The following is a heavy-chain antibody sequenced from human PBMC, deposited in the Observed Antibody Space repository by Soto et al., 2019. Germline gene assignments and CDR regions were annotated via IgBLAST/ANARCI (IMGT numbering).Heavy chain of an antibody. Sequence: GSLRLSCAASGFTFSSYGMHWVRQAPGKGLEWVAVIWYDGSNKYYADSVKGRFTISRDNSKNTLYLQMNSLRAEDTAVYYCARMRYYDFWSGYSVYFDYWGQGTLVTVSS. CDR2: IWYDGSNK. CDR3: ARMRYYDFWSGYSVYFDY. V-gene: IGHV3-33*01. D-gene: IGHD3-3*01. CDR1: GFTFSSYG. J-gene: IGHJ4*02.